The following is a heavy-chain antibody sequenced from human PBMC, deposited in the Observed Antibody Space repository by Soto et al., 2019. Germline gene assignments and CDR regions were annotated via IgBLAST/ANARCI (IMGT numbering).Heavy chain of an antibody. CDR2: INHSGST. Sequence: PSETLSLTCAVYGGSFSGYYWSWIRQPPGKGLEWIGEINHSGSTNYNPSLKSRVTISVDTSKNQFSLKLSSVTAADTAVYYCARVSVTIFGYYYYGMDVWGQGTTVTVSS. CDR3: ARVSVTIFGYYYYGMDV. D-gene: IGHD3-3*01. V-gene: IGHV4-34*01. J-gene: IGHJ6*02. CDR1: GGSFSGYY.